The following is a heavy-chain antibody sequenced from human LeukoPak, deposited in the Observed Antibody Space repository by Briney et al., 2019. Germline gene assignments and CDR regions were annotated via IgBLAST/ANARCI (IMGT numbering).Heavy chain of an antibody. CDR1: GFALSDYY. CDR2: ISSSGSTI. J-gene: IGHJ5*02. CDR3: ARERDRAGIGWFDP. Sequence: SGGSLRLSCAASGFALSDYYMSWRRPAPGKGLVWVSYISSSGSTIYYADSVKGRFTISRDNAKNSLYLQMNSLRAEDTAVYYCARERDRAGIGWFDPWGQGTLVTVSS. D-gene: IGHD1-14*01. V-gene: IGHV3-11*01.